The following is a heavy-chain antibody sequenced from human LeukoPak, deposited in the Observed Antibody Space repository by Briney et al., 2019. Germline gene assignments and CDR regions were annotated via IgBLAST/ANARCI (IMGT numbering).Heavy chain of an antibody. D-gene: IGHD6-19*01. Sequence: GGSLRLSCSASGFTFSGYAMHWVRKAPGKGLEYVSAISSNGGSTHYADSVKGRFTISRDNSKNTLYLQMSSLRAEDTAVYYCVKDHGYSSAWYVRGLDYWGQGTLVTVSS. J-gene: IGHJ4*02. CDR2: ISSNGGST. CDR3: VKDHGYSSAWYVRGLDY. V-gene: IGHV3-64D*09. CDR1: GFTFSGYA.